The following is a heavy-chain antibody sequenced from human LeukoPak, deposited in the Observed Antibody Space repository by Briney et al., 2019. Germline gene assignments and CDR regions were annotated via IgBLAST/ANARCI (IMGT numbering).Heavy chain of an antibody. CDR3: AKEGDFYDILTDY. J-gene: IGHJ4*02. V-gene: IGHV3-23*01. CDR2: ISGSGGST. D-gene: IGHD3-9*01. Sequence: PGGSLRLSCAAPGFTFRTYAMSWVRQAPGKGLEWVSGISGSGGSTYYADSVKGRFTISRDNSKNTLYLQMNSLRAEDTAVYYCAKEGDFYDILTDYWGQGTLVTVSS. CDR1: GFTFRTYA.